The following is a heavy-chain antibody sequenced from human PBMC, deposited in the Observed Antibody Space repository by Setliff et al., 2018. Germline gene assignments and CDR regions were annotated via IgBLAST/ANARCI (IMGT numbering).Heavy chain of an antibody. CDR1: GGSISSYY. Sequence: PSETLSLTCTVSGGSISSYYWSWIRQPAGKGLEWIGHIYIGGSANYNPSLKSRVTMSIETSKSQFSLKLNSVTAADMAVYYCAREQWLDPPGYYYMDVWAKGTTVTVSS. V-gene: IGHV4-4*07. CDR2: IYIGGSA. CDR3: AREQWLDPPGYYYMDV. D-gene: IGHD6-19*01. J-gene: IGHJ6*03.